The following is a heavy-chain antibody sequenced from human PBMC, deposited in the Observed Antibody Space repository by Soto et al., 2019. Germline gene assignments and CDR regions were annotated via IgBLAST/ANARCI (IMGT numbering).Heavy chain of an antibody. CDR2: IYYSGST. V-gene: IGHV4-59*01. D-gene: IGHD2-15*01. J-gene: IGHJ5*02. CDR1: GGSTSTYY. Sequence: QVQLQESGPGLVKPSETLSLTCTVSGGSTSTYYWSWIRQPPGKGLEWIGYIYYSGSTNYNPSLKSRVTISVDTSKKQFSLKLSSVTAADTAVYYCARGGGGGSWIANWFDPWGQGTLVTVSS. CDR3: ARGGGGGSWIANWFDP.